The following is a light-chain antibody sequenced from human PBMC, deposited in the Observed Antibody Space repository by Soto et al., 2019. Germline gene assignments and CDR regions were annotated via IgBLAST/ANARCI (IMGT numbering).Light chain of an antibody. Sequence: QSVLTQPPSVSGAPGQRVTISCTGSSSNIGAGYPVHWYQQLPGTAPKLLVAGNRPSGVPDRFSVSKSGASASLAITGLQAEDEADYYCQSYGSSLSRRWVFGGGTKLTVL. J-gene: IGLJ3*02. CDR3: QSYGSSLSRRWV. CDR2: G. V-gene: IGLV1-40*01. CDR1: SSNIGAGYP.